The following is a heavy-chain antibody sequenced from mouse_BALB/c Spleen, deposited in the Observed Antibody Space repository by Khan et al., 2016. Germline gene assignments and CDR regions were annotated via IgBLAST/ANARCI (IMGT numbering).Heavy chain of an antibody. D-gene: IGHD2-2*01. CDR3: SRQGDYGYDVY. V-gene: IGHV4-1*02. CDR2: INPDSSTI. CDR1: GFAFSRYW. Sequence: EVQLQESGGGLVQPGGSLKLSCAASGFAFSRYWMSWVRQAPGKGLEWIGEINPDSSTINYTPSLKDKFIISRDNAKNTLYLQLSKVRSEDTALYYCSRQGDYGYDVYCGQGTTLTVSS. J-gene: IGHJ2*01.